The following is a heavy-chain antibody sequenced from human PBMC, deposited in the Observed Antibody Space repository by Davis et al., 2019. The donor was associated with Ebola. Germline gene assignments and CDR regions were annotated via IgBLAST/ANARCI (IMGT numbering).Heavy chain of an antibody. D-gene: IGHD6-19*01. V-gene: IGHV5-51*01. Sequence: PGGSLRLSCKGSGYSFTSYWIGWVRQTPGKGLEWMGIIYPGDSDTRYSPSFQGQVTISADKSISTAYLQWSSLKASDTAMYYCARRHTRAVRDYGMDVWGQGTTVTVSS. CDR2: IYPGDSDT. J-gene: IGHJ6*02. CDR1: GYSFTSYW. CDR3: ARRHTRAVRDYGMDV.